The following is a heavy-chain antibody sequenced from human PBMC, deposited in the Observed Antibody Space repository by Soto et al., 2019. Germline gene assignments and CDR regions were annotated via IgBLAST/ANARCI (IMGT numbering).Heavy chain of an antibody. CDR2: IYYSGST. J-gene: IGHJ4*02. Sequence: QVQLQESGPGLVKPSETLSLTCTVSGGSVSSGSYYWSWIRQPPGKGLEWIGYIYYSGSTNYNPSLKSRVTISVDTSKNQFSLKLSSVTAADTAVYYCARDTVVTPLDYWGQGTLVTVSS. V-gene: IGHV4-61*01. D-gene: IGHD2-21*02. CDR3: ARDTVVTPLDY. CDR1: GGSVSSGSYY.